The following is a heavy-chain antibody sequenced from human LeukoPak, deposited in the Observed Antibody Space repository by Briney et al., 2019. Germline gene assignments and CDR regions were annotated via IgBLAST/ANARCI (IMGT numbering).Heavy chain of an antibody. V-gene: IGHV3-64D*06. J-gene: IGHJ4*02. D-gene: IGHD3-10*01. CDR3: VKDRYYGSGRYTFDF. Sequence: GGSLRHSCSASGFTFSNYAMHWVRQAPGKGLEYVSAIDNNGDDTYYADSVRGRFTISRDNSKDTLHLQMSSLRPEDTAVYYCVKDRYYGSGRYTFDFWGRGTLVTVSS. CDR1: GFTFSNYA. CDR2: IDNNGDDT.